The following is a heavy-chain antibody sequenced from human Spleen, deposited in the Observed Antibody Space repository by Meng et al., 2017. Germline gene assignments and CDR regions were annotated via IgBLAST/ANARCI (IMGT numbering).Heavy chain of an antibody. CDR1: GFTFSSYE. V-gene: IGHV3-48*03. Sequence: GESLKISCAASGFTFSSYEMNWVRQAPGKGLEWVSYISSSGTTIYNADSVKGRFTISRDNAKNSLFLQMNSLRAEDTAVYYCARGGGVFDYWGQGTLVTVSS. J-gene: IGHJ4*02. CDR2: ISSSGTTI. CDR3: ARGGGVFDY.